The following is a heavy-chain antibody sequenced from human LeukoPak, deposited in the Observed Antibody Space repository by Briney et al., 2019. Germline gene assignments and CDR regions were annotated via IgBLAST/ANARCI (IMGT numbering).Heavy chain of an antibody. J-gene: IGHJ4*02. CDR3: ARYLSGVTGYTYGRGIDY. D-gene: IGHD5-18*01. V-gene: IGHV3-7*01. CDR2: IKKDGSEK. Sequence: PGGSLRLSCAASGFTFSSYWMSWVCQAPGKGLEWVANIKKDGSEKYYVDSVKGRFTISRDNAKTSLYLQMNSLRAEDTAVYYCARYLSGVTGYTYGRGIDYWGQGTLVTVSS. CDR1: GFTFSSYW.